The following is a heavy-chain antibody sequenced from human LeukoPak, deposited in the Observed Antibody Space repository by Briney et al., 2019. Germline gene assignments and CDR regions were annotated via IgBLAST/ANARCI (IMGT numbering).Heavy chain of an antibody. D-gene: IGHD6-6*01. V-gene: IGHV3-66*02. CDR1: GFTVSSNY. Sequence: PGGSLRLSGAASGFTVSSNYMSWVRQAPGKGLEWVSVIYSGGSTYYADSVKGRFTISRDNSKNTLYLQMNSLRAEDTAVYYCAREIAARLDYWGQGTLVTVSS. CDR2: IYSGGST. CDR3: AREIAARLDY. J-gene: IGHJ4*02.